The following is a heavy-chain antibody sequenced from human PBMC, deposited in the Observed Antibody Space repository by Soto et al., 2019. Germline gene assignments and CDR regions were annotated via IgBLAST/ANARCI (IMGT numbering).Heavy chain of an antibody. Sequence: TSETLSLTCAAYGGSFSGYYWSWIRQPPGKGLEWIGEVNHSGSAHYNPSLRSRVTISVDTSKNQFSLKLSSVTAADTAVYYCARVPVPLVRYFRDNWFDPWGQGTLVTVSS. D-gene: IGHD3-9*01. V-gene: IGHV4-34*01. CDR3: ARVPVPLVRYFRDNWFDP. J-gene: IGHJ5*02. CDR2: VNHSGSA. CDR1: GGSFSGYY.